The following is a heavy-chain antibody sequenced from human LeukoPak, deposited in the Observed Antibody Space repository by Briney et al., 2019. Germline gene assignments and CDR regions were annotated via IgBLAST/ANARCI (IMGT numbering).Heavy chain of an antibody. CDR2: ISYDGSNK. V-gene: IGHV3-30-3*02. CDR3: AKSEAELGMVPVY. Sequence: PGGSLRLSCAASGFTFSSYAMHWVRQAPGKGLEWVAVISYDGSNKYYADSVKGRFTISRDNSKHTLFLQMNSLRAEDTAVYYCAKSEAELGMVPVYWGQGTLVTVSS. J-gene: IGHJ4*02. CDR1: GFTFSSYA. D-gene: IGHD7-27*01.